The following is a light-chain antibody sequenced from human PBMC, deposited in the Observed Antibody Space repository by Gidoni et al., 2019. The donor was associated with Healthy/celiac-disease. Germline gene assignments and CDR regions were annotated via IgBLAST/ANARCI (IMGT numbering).Light chain of an antibody. J-gene: IGKJ2*01. CDR2: GAS. CDR1: QSVSSSY. Sequence: EIVLTQSPGTLSLSPGERATLSCRASQSVSSSYLAWYQQKPGQAPRLLIYGASSRATGIPDRFSVSGSGTDFTLTISRLEPEDFALYYCQQYGSSPLVYTFGQGTKLEIK. V-gene: IGKV3-20*01. CDR3: QQYGSSPLVYT.